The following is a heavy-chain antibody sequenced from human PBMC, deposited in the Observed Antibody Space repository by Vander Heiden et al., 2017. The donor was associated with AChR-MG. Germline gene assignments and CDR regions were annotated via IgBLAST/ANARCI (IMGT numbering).Heavy chain of an antibody. D-gene: IGHD3-3*01. J-gene: IGHJ4*02. CDR3: ARAPPDMDFWSGYYRCYFDY. Sequence: QVQLQQWGAGLLTPSETLSLTYAVYGGSFSGYYWSWIRQPPGKGLEWIGEINHSGSTNYNPSLKSRVTISVDTSKNQFSLKLSSVTAADTAVYYCARAPPDMDFWSGYYRCYFDYWGQGTLVTVSS. CDR1: GGSFSGYY. CDR2: INHSGST. V-gene: IGHV4-34*01.